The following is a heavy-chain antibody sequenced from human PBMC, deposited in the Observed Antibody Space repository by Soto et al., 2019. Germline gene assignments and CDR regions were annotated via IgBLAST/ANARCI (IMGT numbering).Heavy chain of an antibody. CDR2: ISYDGIIK. J-gene: IGHJ4*02. D-gene: IGHD3-9*01. CDR3: AKDGYLDTYYFDY. V-gene: IGHV3-30-3*01. Sequence: GGSLRLSCPAAGSTFSSYAMHWVRQAPGKGLEWVAVISYDGIIKHYADSVKGRFSSSRDDSENTLYVQMISLRAEDTAVYYCAKDGYLDTYYFDYWGQGTLVTGSS. CDR1: GSTFSSYA.